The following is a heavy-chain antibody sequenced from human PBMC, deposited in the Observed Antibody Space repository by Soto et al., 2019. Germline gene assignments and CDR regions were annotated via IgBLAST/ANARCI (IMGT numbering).Heavy chain of an antibody. J-gene: IGHJ4*02. D-gene: IGHD2-15*01. CDR3: AKRRGAGGHFDY. Sequence: XACLRLSCAACSFSFSSYAMGWVRQGPGKGLEWVAVVSIGGSTHYADSVRGRFTISRDNSKNTLSLQMNSLTAEDTAVYFCAKRRGAGGHFDYWGQGALVTVSS. CDR2: VSIGGST. V-gene: IGHV3-23*01. CDR1: SFSFSSYA.